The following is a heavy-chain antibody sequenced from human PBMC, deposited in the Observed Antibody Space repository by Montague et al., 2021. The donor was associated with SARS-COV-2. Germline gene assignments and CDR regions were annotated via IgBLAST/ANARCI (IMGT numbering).Heavy chain of an antibody. CDR3: ARRAQWLNAFDI. J-gene: IGHJ3*02. CDR1: GGSTSSRHS. D-gene: IGHD6-19*01. V-gene: IGHV4-4*02. Sequence: SETLSLTYASSGGSTSSRHSRTCIRTPPGTAPVCFVVIYYFRSPIYNPSLTSRVTISVDKSKNQSSLKLSSVTAADTAVYYCARRAQWLNAFDIWGQGTMVTVS. CDR2: IYYFRSP.